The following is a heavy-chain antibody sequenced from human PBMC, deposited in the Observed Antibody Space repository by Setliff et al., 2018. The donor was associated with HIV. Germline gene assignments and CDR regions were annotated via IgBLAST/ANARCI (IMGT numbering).Heavy chain of an antibody. D-gene: IGHD2-15*01. Sequence: SETLSLTCTVSGGSISSGSHFWGWIRQPAGKGLEWIGHISTSGTTKYNPSLKSRVTISVDTSKKHFSLRLTSVTAADTAVYYCARSSLHCGGGSCYLTWFDPWGQGTLVTVSS. CDR3: ARSSLHCGGGSCYLTWFDP. CDR1: GGSISSGSHF. V-gene: IGHV4-61*09. CDR2: ISTSGTT. J-gene: IGHJ5*02.